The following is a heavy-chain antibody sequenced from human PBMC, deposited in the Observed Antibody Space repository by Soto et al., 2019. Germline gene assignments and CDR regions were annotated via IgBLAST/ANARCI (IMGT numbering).Heavy chain of an antibody. J-gene: IGHJ4*02. V-gene: IGHV1-46*01. D-gene: IGHD3-22*01. CDR3: ARDSGDNSGYMLDY. CDR1: GYTFTSYY. Sequence: ASVKVSCKASGYTFTSYYIRWVRQAPGQGLEWMGIINPNGGGTSYAQKFQGRVTMTRDTSTSTVYMELSSLRSEDTAVYYCARDSGDNSGYMLDYWGQGALVTVSS. CDR2: INPNGGGT.